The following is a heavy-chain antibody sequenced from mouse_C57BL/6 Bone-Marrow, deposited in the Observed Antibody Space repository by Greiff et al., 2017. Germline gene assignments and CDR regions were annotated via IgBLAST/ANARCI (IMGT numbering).Heavy chain of an antibody. CDR3: ARNYYAMDY. Sequence: EVHLVESGGDLVKPGGSLKLSCAASGFTFSSYGMSWVRQTPDKRLEWVATISSGGSYTYYPDSVKGRFTISRDHAKNTLYLQMSSLKSEDTAMYYCARNYYAMDYWGQGTSVTVSS. CDR1: GFTFSSYG. CDR2: ISSGGSYT. J-gene: IGHJ4*01. V-gene: IGHV5-6*01.